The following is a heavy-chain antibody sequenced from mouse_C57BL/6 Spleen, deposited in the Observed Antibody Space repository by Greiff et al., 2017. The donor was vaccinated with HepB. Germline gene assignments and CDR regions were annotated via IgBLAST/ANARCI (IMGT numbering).Heavy chain of an antibody. CDR3: ARSERGYFDV. Sequence: EVQLQQSGPELVKPGASVKIPCKASGYTFTDYNMDWVKQSHGKSLEWIGDINPNNGGTIYNQKFKGKATLTVDKSYSTAYMELRSLTSEDTAVYYCARSERGYFDVWGTGTTVTVSS. CDR2: INPNNGGT. V-gene: IGHV1-18*01. J-gene: IGHJ1*03. CDR1: GYTFTDYN.